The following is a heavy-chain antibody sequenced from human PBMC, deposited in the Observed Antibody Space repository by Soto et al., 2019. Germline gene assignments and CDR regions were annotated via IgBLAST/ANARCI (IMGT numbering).Heavy chain of an antibody. D-gene: IGHD3-3*01. CDR1: GYTFTDDV. CDR3: AREGPLTDDVLSGFDYFGMDV. V-gene: IGHV1-3*01. Sequence: QVQLVQSGAEVKKPGASVKVSCKASGYTFTDDVIHWVRQAPGQRLEWMGWINADNGNTKYSQKFQGRVNLTRDTSASTGYMELSRLRSEDTAVYFCAREGPLTDDVLSGFDYFGMDVWGQGTTVTVSS. J-gene: IGHJ6*02. CDR2: INADNGNT.